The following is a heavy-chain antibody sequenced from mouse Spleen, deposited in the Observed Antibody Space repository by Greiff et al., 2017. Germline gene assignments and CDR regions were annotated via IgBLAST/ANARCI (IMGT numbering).Heavy chain of an antibody. CDR1: GFTFSSYA. CDR3: ARRSTARYWYFDV. V-gene: IGHV5-9*04. Sequence: EVKLMESGGGLVKLGGSLKLSCAASGFTFSSYAMSWVRQTPEKRLEWVATISSGGGNTYYPDSVKGRFTISRDNAKNTLYLQMSSLKSEDTAMYYCARRSTARYWYFDVWGAGTTVTVSS. J-gene: IGHJ1*01. CDR2: ISSGGGNT. D-gene: IGHD1-2*01.